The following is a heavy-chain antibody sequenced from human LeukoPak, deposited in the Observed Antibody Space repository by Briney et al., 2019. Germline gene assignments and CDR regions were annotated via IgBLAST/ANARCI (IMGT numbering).Heavy chain of an antibody. J-gene: IGHJ4*02. D-gene: IGHD1-1*01. CDR3: ARDRGTWNDDGFDY. V-gene: IGHV4-59*01. CDR2: IYYSGST. CDR1: GGSISSYY. Sequence: SETLSLTCTVSGGSISSYYWSWIRQPPGKGLEWIGYIYYSGSTNYNPSLKSRVTISVDTSKNQFSLKLSSVAAADTAVYYCARDRGTWNDDGFDYWGQGTLVTVSS.